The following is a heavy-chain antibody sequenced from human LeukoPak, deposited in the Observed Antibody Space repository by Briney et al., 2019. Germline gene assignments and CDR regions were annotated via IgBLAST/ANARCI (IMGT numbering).Heavy chain of an antibody. Sequence: SVKVSCKASGYTFTSYYMHWVRQAPGQGLEWMGGIIPIFGTANYAQKFQGRVTITADESTSTAYMELSSLRSEDTAVYYCARVGGSYQIYYYGMDVWGQGATVTVSS. CDR1: GYTFTSYY. J-gene: IGHJ6*02. CDR3: ARVGGSYQIYYYGMDV. CDR2: IIPIFGTA. V-gene: IGHV1-69*13. D-gene: IGHD1-26*01.